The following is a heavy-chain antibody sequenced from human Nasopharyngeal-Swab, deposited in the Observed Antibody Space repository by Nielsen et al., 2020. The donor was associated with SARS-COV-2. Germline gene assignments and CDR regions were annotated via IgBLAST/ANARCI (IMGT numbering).Heavy chain of an antibody. J-gene: IGHJ4*02. CDR3: AKDRGIVVVIGFDY. CDR1: GFTFSSYA. V-gene: IGHV3-23*01. Sequence: GESLKISCAASGFTFSSYAMSWVRQAPGKGLEWVSAISGSGGSTYYADSVKGRFTISRGNSKNTLYLQMNSLRAEDTAVYYCAKDRGIVVVIGFDYWGQGTLVTVSS. CDR2: ISGSGGST. D-gene: IGHD3-22*01.